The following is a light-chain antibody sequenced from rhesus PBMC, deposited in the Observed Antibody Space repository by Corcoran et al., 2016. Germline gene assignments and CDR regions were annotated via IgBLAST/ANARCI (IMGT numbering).Light chain of an antibody. CDR3: QQDYSWPLT. CDR1: QSVSSS. CDR2: GAS. V-gene: IGKV3-42*01. J-gene: IGKJ4*01. Sequence: EIVMTQSPATLSLSPGERATLSCRASQSVSSSLAWYQQKPGQAPKLLIYGASSRATGTPDRFSGGGSGTEFTFPISSLEPEDVGVYYCQQDYSWPLTFGGGTKVELK.